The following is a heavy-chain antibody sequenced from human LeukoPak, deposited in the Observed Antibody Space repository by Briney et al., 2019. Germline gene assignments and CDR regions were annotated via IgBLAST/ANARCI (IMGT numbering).Heavy chain of an antibody. CDR3: AKGTVGATF. J-gene: IGHJ4*02. V-gene: IGHV3-30-3*01. Sequence: PGRSLRLSCAASGFTFNDYAMYWVRQAPGKGLEWVTLISYDGYDKSYADSVRGRFTISRDNSRNTLYLQMNSLRVEDTAMYYCAKGTVGATFGGQGTLVTVSS. CDR1: GFTFNDYA. CDR2: ISYDGYDK. D-gene: IGHD1-26*01.